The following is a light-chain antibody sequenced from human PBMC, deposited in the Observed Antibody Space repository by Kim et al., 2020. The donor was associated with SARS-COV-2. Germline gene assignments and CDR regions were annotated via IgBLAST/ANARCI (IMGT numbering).Light chain of an antibody. J-gene: IGLJ7*01. CDR3: AAWDDSLSGRV. CDR2: TDN. V-gene: IGLV1-44*01. Sequence: GQRVTISCSGSRSNSGSNTVTWYQHLPGTAPKVLMYTDNERPSGVPDRFSGSKSGTSASLVISALQSEDEADYYCAAWDDSLSGRVFGGGTQLTVL. CDR1: RSNSGSNT.